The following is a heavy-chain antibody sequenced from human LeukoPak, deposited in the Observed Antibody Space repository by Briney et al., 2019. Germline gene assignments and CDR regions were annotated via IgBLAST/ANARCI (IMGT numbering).Heavy chain of an antibody. J-gene: IGHJ4*02. CDR2: IKKDGSEK. CDR3: ARVRGYFDY. Sequence: PGGSLRLSCVASGLSISTSWMSWVRQSPGKGLEWLASIKKDGSEKYYVDSVRGRFTISRNNGENSVFLEMNNLRVDDTAAYYCARVRGYFDYWGQGTRVTVSS. V-gene: IGHV3-7*03. CDR1: GLSISTSW.